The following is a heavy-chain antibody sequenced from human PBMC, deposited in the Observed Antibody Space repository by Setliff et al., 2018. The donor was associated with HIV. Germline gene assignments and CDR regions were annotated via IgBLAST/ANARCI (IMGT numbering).Heavy chain of an antibody. V-gene: IGHV3-23*01. CDR1: GFTFSSYA. Sequence: HPGGSLRLSCAASGFTFSSYAMSWVRQAPGKGLEWVSAISGSGGSTYYADSVKGRFTISRDNSKNTLYLQMNSLRAEDTAVYYCARDYSGYDYHTGDYWGQGTLVTVSS. CDR2: ISGSGGST. D-gene: IGHD5-12*01. J-gene: IGHJ4*02. CDR3: ARDYSGYDYHTGDY.